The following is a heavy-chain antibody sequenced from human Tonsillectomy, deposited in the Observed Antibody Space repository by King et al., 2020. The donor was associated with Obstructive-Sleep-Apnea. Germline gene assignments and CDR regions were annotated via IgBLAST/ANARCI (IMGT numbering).Heavy chain of an antibody. CDR3: ARKTYYYDSSGSMIDY. CDR2: IWYDGSNK. V-gene: IGHV3-33*01. J-gene: IGHJ4*02. Sequence: VQLVESGGGVVQPGRSLRLSCAASGFTFSSYGMHWVRQAPGKGLEWVAGIWYDGSNKYYADSVKGRFTISRDNSKNTLYLQMNSLRAEDTAVYYCARKTYYYDSSGSMIDYWGQGTLVTVSS. D-gene: IGHD3-22*01. CDR1: GFTFSSYG.